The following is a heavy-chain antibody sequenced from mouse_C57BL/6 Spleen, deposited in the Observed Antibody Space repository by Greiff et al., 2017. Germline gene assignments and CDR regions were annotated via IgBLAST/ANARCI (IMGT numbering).Heavy chain of an antibody. Sequence: EVQRVESGGGLVKPGGSLKLSCAASGFTFSSYTMSWVRQTPEKRLEWVATISGGGGNTYYPDSVKGRFTISRDNAKNTLYLQMSSLRSEDTALYYCARRDYGTPFAYWGQGTLVTVSA. CDR3: ARRDYGTPFAY. J-gene: IGHJ3*01. CDR1: GFTFSSYT. D-gene: IGHD1-1*01. V-gene: IGHV5-9*01. CDR2: ISGGGGNT.